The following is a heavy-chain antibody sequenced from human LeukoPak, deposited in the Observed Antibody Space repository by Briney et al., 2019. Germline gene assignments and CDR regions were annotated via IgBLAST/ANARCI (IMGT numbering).Heavy chain of an antibody. D-gene: IGHD5-18*01. CDR2: ISSSSYI. CDR3: ARGSDTAMVLFSCFDY. J-gene: IGHJ4*02. V-gene: IGHV3-21*01. CDR1: GFTFSTYT. Sequence: GGSLRLSCAASGFTFSTYTMNWVRQAPGKGLEWVSSISSSSYIYYADSVKGRFTISRDNARKSLYLQMNTLRAEDTAVYYCARGSDTAMVLFSCFDYWGQGTLVTVSS.